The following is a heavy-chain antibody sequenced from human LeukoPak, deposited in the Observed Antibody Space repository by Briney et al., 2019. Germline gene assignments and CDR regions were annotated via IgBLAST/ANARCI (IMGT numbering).Heavy chain of an antibody. D-gene: IGHD2-15*01. Sequence: GGSLRLSCAASGFTFNTYAMSWVRQAPGKGLEWVSAISNTGGSTYYADSVKGRFTISRDKSKNTLSLQMNSLRAEDTAVYYCAQQVGYCSSGSCYFTYWGQGTLVTVSS. CDR1: GFTFNTYA. J-gene: IGHJ1*01. CDR3: AQQVGYCSSGSCYFTY. CDR2: ISNTGGST. V-gene: IGHV3-23*01.